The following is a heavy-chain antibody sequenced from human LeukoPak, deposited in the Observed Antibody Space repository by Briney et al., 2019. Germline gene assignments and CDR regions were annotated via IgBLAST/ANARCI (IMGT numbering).Heavy chain of an antibody. CDR3: AKTINWQFDY. V-gene: IGHV3-23*01. J-gene: IGHJ4*02. D-gene: IGHD1-1*01. Sequence: GGSLRLSCAASGFTFSNYAMSWVRQAPGKGLEWVSAISGSGGSTSYADSVKGRFTISRDNSKNTLSPQMNSLRAEDTAVYYCAKTINWQFDYWGQGTLVTVSS. CDR2: ISGSGGST. CDR1: GFTFSNYA.